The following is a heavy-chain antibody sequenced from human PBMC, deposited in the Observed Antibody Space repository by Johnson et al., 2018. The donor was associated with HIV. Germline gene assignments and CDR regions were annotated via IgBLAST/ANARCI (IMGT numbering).Heavy chain of an antibody. CDR2: LWYDGSNQ. J-gene: IGHJ3*02. CDR1: RFTFSSYG. Sequence: QVHLVDPGRGVVQPGRSLTLPCPASRFTFSSYGMHCVRQAPGQGLEWAAVLWYDGSNQYYADPFMGLFSFSRANSKNSLYLQMNSLRAEDTAVYYCVRHWVVESSGPYEGPYDAFGIWGQGTMVTVSS. V-gene: IGHV3-33*01. D-gene: IGHD3-22*01. CDR3: VRHWVVESSGPYEGPYDAFGI.